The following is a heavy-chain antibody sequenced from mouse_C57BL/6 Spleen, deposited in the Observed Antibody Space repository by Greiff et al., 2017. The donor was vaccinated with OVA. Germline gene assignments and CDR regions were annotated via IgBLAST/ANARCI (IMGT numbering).Heavy chain of an antibody. CDR1: GFSLTSYG. CDR2: IWRGGST. V-gene: IGHV2-5*01. D-gene: IGHD2-4*01. CDR3: AKNRYDYDDGGYAMDY. Sequence: VKLMESGPGLVQPSQSLSITCTVSGFSLTSYGVHWVRQSPGKGLEWLGVIWRGGSTDYNAAFMSRLSITKDNAKSQVFFKMNSLQADDTAIYYCAKNRYDYDDGGYAMDYWGQGTSVTVSS. J-gene: IGHJ4*01.